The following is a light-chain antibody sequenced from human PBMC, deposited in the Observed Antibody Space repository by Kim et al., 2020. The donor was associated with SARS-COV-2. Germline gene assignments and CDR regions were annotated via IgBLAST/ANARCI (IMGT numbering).Light chain of an antibody. CDR1: SSDIGAYNS. CDR2: DVT. V-gene: IGLV2-14*03. Sequence: QSVLTQPASVSGSPGQSITISCTGTSSDIGAYNSVSWYQQHPGKAPKLTMYDVTKRPSGVSDRFSDSKSGNTASLTIFGLQAEDEADYYCSSYTITNTVVFGGGTQLTVL. CDR3: SSYTITNTVV. J-gene: IGLJ7*01.